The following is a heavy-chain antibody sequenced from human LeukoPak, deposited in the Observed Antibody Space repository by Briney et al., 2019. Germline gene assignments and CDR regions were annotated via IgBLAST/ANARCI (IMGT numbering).Heavy chain of an antibody. CDR1: GGSISSGGYY. J-gene: IGHJ4*02. CDR3: ARASSIVVVPAAFDC. CDR2: IYYSGST. V-gene: IGHV4-31*03. D-gene: IGHD2-2*01. Sequence: PSQTLSLTCTVSGGSISSGGYYWSWIRQHPGKGLEWIGYIYYSGSTYYNPSLKSRVTISVDTSKNQFSLKLSSVTAADTAVYYCARASSIVVVPAAFDCWGQGTLVTVSS.